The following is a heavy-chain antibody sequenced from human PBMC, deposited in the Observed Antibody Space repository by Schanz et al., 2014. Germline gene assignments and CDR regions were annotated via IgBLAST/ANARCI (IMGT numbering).Heavy chain of an antibody. Sequence: EVQLVESGGGLVQPGGSLRLSCAASGFSVGNKYMNWVRQAPGKGLQWVARIKSKTDGGTRDYAAPVKGRFTISTDDSKTTVYLQMNSLQTEDTPVYYCPADLWFGAVWGVWWGQGTLVTVSS. J-gene: IGHJ4*02. CDR3: PADLWFGAVWGVW. CDR2: IKSKTDGGTR. CDR1: GFSVGNKY. D-gene: IGHD3-10*01. V-gene: IGHV3-15*01.